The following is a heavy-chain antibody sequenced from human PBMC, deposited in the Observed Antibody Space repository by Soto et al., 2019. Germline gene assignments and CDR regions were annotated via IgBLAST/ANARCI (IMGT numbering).Heavy chain of an antibody. Sequence: GESLKISCEGSGYSFTNYWIGWVRQMPGKGLEWMGIIYPGDSDTRYSPSFQGQVTISADTSISTAYLQWTSLKASDTAMYYCARSRRGAYSSGWYSPSGYYNYGIDVWGQGTKVTVSS. CDR1: GYSFTNYW. D-gene: IGHD6-19*01. CDR2: IYPGDSDT. J-gene: IGHJ6*02. V-gene: IGHV5-51*01. CDR3: ARSRRGAYSSGWYSPSGYYNYGIDV.